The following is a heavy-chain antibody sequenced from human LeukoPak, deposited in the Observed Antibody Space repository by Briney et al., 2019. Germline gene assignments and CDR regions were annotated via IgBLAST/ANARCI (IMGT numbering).Heavy chain of an antibody. V-gene: IGHV4-4*02. CDR3: AKQVVRSGSYIDF. Sequence: PSETLSLTCAVSGGSISSSNWWSWVRQPPGKGLEWIGEIYHSGSTNYNPSLKSRVTISVDKSKNQFSLKLSSVTAEDTAVYYCAKQVVRSGSYIDFWGQGTLVTVSS. D-gene: IGHD1-26*01. CDR2: IYHSGST. J-gene: IGHJ4*02. CDR1: GGSISSSNW.